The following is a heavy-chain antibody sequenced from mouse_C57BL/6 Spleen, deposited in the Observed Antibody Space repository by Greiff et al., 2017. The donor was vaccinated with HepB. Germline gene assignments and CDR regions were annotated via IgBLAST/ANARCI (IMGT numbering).Heavy chain of an antibody. V-gene: IGHV1-5*01. D-gene: IGHD2-5*01. CDR2: IYPGNSDT. CDR1: GYTFTSYL. CDR3: TRKDYYSNTEAMDY. Sequence: EVQLQESGTVLARPGASVKLSCKTSGYTFTSYLMHWVKQRPGQGLEWIGAIYPGNSDTSYNQKFKGKAKLTAVTSASTAYMELSSLTNEDSAVYYCTRKDYYSNTEAMDYWGQGTSVTVSS. J-gene: IGHJ4*01.